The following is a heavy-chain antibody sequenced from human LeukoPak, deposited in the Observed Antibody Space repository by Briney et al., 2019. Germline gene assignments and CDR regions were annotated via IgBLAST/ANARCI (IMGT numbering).Heavy chain of an antibody. CDR2: ISSSSSYI. Sequence: GGSLRLSCAASGFTFSSYSMNWVRQAPGKGLEWVTSISSSSSYIYYADSVKGRFTISRDNAKNSLDLEMNSLGAEDTAVYYCGMELTYYYDSLFDPGGEGTVVSVS. J-gene: IGHJ5*02. CDR3: GMELTYYYDSLFDP. V-gene: IGHV3-21*01. D-gene: IGHD3-22*01. CDR1: GFTFSSYS.